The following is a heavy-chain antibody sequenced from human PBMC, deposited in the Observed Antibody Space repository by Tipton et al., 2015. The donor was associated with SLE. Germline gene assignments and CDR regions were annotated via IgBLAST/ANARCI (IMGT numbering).Heavy chain of an antibody. CDR1: GESFSGFY. J-gene: IGHJ4*02. Sequence: GLVKPSETLSPTCAVYGESFSGFYWTWIRQSPGRGLEWIGEINHSGSAHYSPSLKSRVTISVDTSKNQFSLKLSSVTAADTAVYYCARRIPSWYSGSFFDYWGQGTLVTVSS. CDR2: INHSGSA. D-gene: IGHD1-26*01. CDR3: ARRIPSWYSGSFFDY. V-gene: IGHV4-34*01.